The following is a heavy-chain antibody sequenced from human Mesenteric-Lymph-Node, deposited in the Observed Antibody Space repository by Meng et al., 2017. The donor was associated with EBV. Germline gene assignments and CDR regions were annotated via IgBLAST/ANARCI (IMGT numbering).Heavy chain of an antibody. Sequence: EWAPCRVVLSWAVPLPARFSCGYLSSCGWDWLRGPPGTAGEWLGYICYSGSTNYTPSLQCRVTISVDTSKTQFSLKLRSVTAATTAVYSCARVCGGDCYGTHDYWGQGTLVTVSS. CDR3: ARVCGGDCYGTHDY. J-gene: IGHJ4*02. CDR1: CGYLSSCG. CDR2: ICYSGST. V-gene: IGHV4-59*13. D-gene: IGHD2-21*02.